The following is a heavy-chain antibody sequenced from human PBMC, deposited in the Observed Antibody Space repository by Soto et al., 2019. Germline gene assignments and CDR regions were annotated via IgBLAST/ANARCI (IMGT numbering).Heavy chain of an antibody. CDR1: GLDFSTYS. CDR3: ARDDLLVQRGNFDC. J-gene: IGHJ4*02. Sequence: EVRLVESGGGLVKPGGSLRLSCEGTGLDFSTYSMNWVRQAPGKGLECVSSISSTSSYIYYAESLKGRFTVPRDNAKNALYLEMNSLIAEDTAIYCCARDDLLVQRGNFDCCGQGTPVTVSS. CDR2: ISSTSSYI. V-gene: IGHV3-21*01. D-gene: IGHD1-1*01.